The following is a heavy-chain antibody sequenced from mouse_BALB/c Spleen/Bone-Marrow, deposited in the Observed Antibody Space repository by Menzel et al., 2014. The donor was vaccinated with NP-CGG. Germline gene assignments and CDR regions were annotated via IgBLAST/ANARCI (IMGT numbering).Heavy chain of an antibody. CDR2: ISNLAYSI. CDR1: GFTFSDHG. D-gene: IGHD1-1*01. Sequence: EVMLVESGGGLVQPGGSRKLSCAASGFTFSDHGMAWVRQAPGKGPEWVAFISNLAYSIYYADTVTGRFTISRENAKNTLYLEMSSLRSEDTAMYYCARDQVYYYGSSYGYFDVWGAGTTVTVSS. CDR3: ARDQVYYYGSSYGYFDV. V-gene: IGHV5-15*02. J-gene: IGHJ1*01.